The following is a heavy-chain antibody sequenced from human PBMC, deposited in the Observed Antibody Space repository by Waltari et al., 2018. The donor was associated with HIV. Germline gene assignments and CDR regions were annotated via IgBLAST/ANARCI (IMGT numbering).Heavy chain of an antibody. D-gene: IGHD4-17*01. V-gene: IGHV4-39*02. CDR2: VDHRGGT. J-gene: IGHJ3*02. CDR3: ARGTYGDALDM. Sequence: QLHLQESGPGLVKPSETLSLTCNVSGGSVSSSIYYWGWIRQPQGKGLEWIGYVDHRGGTKYNPSLQSRFAIFVDTSKNHFSLKLNSVTAADTAVFFCARGTYGDALDMWGQGTMVIVSS. CDR1: GGSVSSSIYY.